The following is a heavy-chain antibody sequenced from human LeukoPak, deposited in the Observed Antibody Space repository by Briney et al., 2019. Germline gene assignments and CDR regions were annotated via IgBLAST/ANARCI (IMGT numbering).Heavy chain of an antibody. J-gene: IGHJ3*02. CDR2: IGSDGNYK. CDR1: GFTFTTAD. CDR3: VREAYYVSASDYNDAFEI. V-gene: IGHV3-30*02. Sequence: PGGSLRLSRAASGFTFTTADMHSIRQAPGKGLEWVAFIGSDGNYKYYGDSVKGRFTISRDNSKNTLYLQMNSLRVEDTAVYYCVREAYYVSASDYNDAFEIWGQGTMVTVSS. D-gene: IGHD3-10*01.